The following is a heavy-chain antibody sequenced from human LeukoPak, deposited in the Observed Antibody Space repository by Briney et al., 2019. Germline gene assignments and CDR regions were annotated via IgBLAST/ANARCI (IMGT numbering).Heavy chain of an antibody. J-gene: IGHJ3*02. Sequence: PSETLSLTCTVSGGSFSSYYWSWIRQPPGKGLEWIGYIYYSGSTDYNPSLKSRVTISVETSKNQFSLNLSSVTAADTAVYYCARGLQNRSSGIRFDVFQIWGQGTMVTVSS. V-gene: IGHV4-59*01. CDR1: GGSFSSYY. CDR3: ARGLQNRSSGIRFDVFQI. CDR2: IYYSGST. D-gene: IGHD6-6*01.